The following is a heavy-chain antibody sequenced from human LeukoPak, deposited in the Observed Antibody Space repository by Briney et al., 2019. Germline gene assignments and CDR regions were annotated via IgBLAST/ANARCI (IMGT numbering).Heavy chain of an antibody. D-gene: IGHD3-22*01. V-gene: IGHV3-7*01. CDR3: ARMGSSGYFDY. J-gene: IGHJ4*02. CDR2: IKQDGSEK. Sequence: GGSLRLSCAASGFTFSGYWMSWVRQAPGKGLEWVANIKQDGSEKYYVDSVKGRFTISRDNAKNSLYLQMNSLRAEDTAVYYCARMGSSGYFDYWGQGTLVTVSS. CDR1: GFTFSGYW.